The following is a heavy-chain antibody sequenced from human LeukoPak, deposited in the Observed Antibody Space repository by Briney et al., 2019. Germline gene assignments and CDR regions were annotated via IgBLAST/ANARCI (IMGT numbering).Heavy chain of an antibody. V-gene: IGHV3-13*01. J-gene: IGHJ4*02. CDR3: ARQNTPHGNFDY. CDR1: GFTLSSYA. CDR2: IGTAGDT. D-gene: IGHD1-26*01. Sequence: PGGSLRLSCAASGFTLSSYAMHWVRQPAGKGLEWVSAIGTAGDTFYPGSVEGRFTISRENAKKSLFLQMNSLRAEDTAVYYCARQNTPHGNFDYWGQGTLVTVSS.